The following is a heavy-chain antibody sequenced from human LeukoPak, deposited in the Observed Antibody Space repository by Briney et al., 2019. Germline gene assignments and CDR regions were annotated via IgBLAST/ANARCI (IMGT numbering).Heavy chain of an antibody. J-gene: IGHJ4*02. CDR1: GFTFSSYG. CDR2: ISYDGSDK. D-gene: IGHD2-2*01. Sequence: PGGSLRLSCAASGFTFSSYGMHWVRQAPGKGLEWVAVISYDGSDKYYADSVRGRFTISRDNSKNTLYLQMNSLRTEDTAVYYCARCPSTENFDYWGQGTLGTVSS. CDR3: ARCPSTENFDY. V-gene: IGHV3-30*03.